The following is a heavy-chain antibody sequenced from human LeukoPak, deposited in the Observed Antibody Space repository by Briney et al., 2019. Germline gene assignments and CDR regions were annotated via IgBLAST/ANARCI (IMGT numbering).Heavy chain of an antibody. CDR2: INHSGST. V-gene: IGHV4-34*01. CDR3: ARSTAAAVIFDY. D-gene: IGHD6-13*01. CDR1: GGSFSGYY. J-gene: IGHJ4*02. Sequence: SETLSLTCAVYGGSFSGYYWSRIRQPPGKGLEWIGEINHSGSTNYNPSLKSRVTISVDTSKNQFSLKLSSVTAADTAVYYCARSTAAAVIFDYWGQGTLVTVSS.